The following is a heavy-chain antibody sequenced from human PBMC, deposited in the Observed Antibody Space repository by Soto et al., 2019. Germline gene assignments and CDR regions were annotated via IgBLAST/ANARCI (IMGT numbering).Heavy chain of an antibody. Sequence: QVQLVQSGAEVKKPGSSVKVSCKVSGGTFSSFDISWLRQAPGQRLEWMGGIIPAFGPANYAPKFQGTVSITADDSVTTVYMELSSLRSHDTGVYYCARSGPYCNGGSCYFQYWGQGTLVTVSS. CDR3: ARSGPYCNGGSCYFQY. CDR2: IIPAFGPA. CDR1: GGTFSSFD. V-gene: IGHV1-69*01. J-gene: IGHJ1*01. D-gene: IGHD2-15*01.